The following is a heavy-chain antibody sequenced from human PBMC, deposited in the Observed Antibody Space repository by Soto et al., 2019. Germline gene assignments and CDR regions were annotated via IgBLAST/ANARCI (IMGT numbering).Heavy chain of an antibody. J-gene: IGHJ5*02. Sequence: QVQLVQSGAEVKKPGASVKVSCKASGYTFTSYGISWVRQAPGQGLEWMGWISAYNGNTNYAQKLQGRVTMTTDTSTSTAYMELRSLRPDDTAVYYCARDTGIAPSYGGNWFDPWGQGTLVTVSS. CDR1: GYTFTSYG. CDR3: ARDTGIAPSYGGNWFDP. V-gene: IGHV1-18*04. CDR2: ISAYNGNT. D-gene: IGHD6-13*01.